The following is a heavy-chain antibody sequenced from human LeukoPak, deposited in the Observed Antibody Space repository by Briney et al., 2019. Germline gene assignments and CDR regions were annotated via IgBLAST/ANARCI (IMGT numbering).Heavy chain of an antibody. D-gene: IGHD6-19*01. V-gene: IGHV3-7*01. J-gene: IGHJ4*02. CDR3: ARGGSAFDS. Sequence: GGSLRLSCAASGFTCSNYWMSWVRQAPGKGLEWVANIKQEGSAKYYVDSVKGRFTISRDNAKNALYLQMNSLRAEDSAVYFCARGGSAFDSWGQGTLVTVSS. CDR1: GFTCSNYW. CDR2: IKQEGSAK.